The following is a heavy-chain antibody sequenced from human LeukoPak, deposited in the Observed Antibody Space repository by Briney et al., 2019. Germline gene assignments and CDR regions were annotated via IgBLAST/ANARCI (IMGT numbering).Heavy chain of an antibody. CDR3: ARSYGAFEGATYYYYGMDV. Sequence: ASVKVSCKASGYTFTNYGLSWVRQAPGQGLEWMGWINTNTGNPKSAQGFTERFVFSLNASVSTAYLQISSLKAADTAVYYCARSYGAFEGATYYYYGMDVWGQGTTVTVSS. CDR1: GYTFTNYG. V-gene: IGHV7-4-1*02. D-gene: IGHD3-10*01. CDR2: INTNTGNP. J-gene: IGHJ6*02.